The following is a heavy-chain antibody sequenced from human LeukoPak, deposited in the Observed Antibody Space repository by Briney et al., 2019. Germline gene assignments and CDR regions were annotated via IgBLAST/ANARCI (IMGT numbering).Heavy chain of an antibody. J-gene: IGHJ4*02. CDR2: INWNGGST. CDR1: GFTFDDYG. Sequence: PGGSLRLSCAASGFTFDDYGMSWVRQAPGKGLEWVSGINWNGGSTGYADSVKGRFTISRDNAKNSLYLQMNSLRAEDTALYYCARDQSKSYYQILRGYYFDYWGQGTLVTVSS. CDR3: ARDQSKSYYQILRGYYFDY. D-gene: IGHD1-26*01. V-gene: IGHV3-20*04.